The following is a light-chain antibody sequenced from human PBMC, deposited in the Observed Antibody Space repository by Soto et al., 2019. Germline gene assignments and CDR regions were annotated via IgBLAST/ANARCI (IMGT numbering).Light chain of an antibody. Sequence: EIVLTQSPGTLSLSPGERATLSCRASQSVSSSYLAWYQQKPGQAPRLLIYGASSRATGIPDRFSGSGSGTDITLTISRLEPEDFAVDFCQQYGSSPPPLTFGGGTKVEIK. V-gene: IGKV3-20*01. J-gene: IGKJ4*01. CDR3: QQYGSSPPPLT. CDR2: GAS. CDR1: QSVSSSY.